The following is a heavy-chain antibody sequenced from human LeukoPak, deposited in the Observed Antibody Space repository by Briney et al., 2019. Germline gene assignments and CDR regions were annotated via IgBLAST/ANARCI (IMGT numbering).Heavy chain of an antibody. V-gene: IGHV1-2*02. CDR1: GYTFTGYY. D-gene: IGHD3-3*01. CDR2: INPNSGGT. Sequence: GASVKISCKASGYTFTGYYMHWVRQAPGQGLEWMGWINPNSGGTNYAQKFQGRVTMTRGTSISTAYMELSRLRSDDTAVYYCARVEGAATYDFWSGSYYFDYWGQGTLVTVSS. CDR3: ARVEGAATYDFWSGSYYFDY. J-gene: IGHJ4*02.